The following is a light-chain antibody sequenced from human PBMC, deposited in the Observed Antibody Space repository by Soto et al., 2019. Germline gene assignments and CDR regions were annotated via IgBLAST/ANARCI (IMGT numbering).Light chain of an antibody. CDR3: QQDKSQMWK. Sequence: STLALSIYYTGTIRFRASQSIDRWLAWYQQKPGKAPKLLMYKASSLESGAPSKFSGSGSETEFTLTISSLQPDEFATYYCQQDKSQMWKFGQGTKVEIK. J-gene: IGKJ1*01. V-gene: IGKV1-5*03. CDR2: KAS. CDR1: QSIDRW.